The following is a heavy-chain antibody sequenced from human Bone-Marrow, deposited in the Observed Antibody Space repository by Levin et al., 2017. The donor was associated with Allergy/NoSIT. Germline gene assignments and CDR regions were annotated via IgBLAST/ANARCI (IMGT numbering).Heavy chain of an antibody. V-gene: IGHV3-30*18. CDR2: ISFDGNKK. CDR3: AKPYFDFWSGSDAFEI. CDR1: GFTLNNYN. Sequence: PVASVKVSCAASGFTLNNYNIHWVRQAPGKGLEWVAIISFDGNKKYYADSVKGRFTMSRDISKKTLYLQMNSLRLEDTAVYYCAKPYFDFWSGSDAFEIWGQGTMVTVSS. D-gene: IGHD3-3*01. J-gene: IGHJ3*02.